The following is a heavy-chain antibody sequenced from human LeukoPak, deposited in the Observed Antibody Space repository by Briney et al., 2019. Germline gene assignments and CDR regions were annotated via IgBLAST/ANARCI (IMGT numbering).Heavy chain of an antibody. J-gene: IGHJ4*02. D-gene: IGHD3-10*01. Sequence: SETLSLTCTVSGGSISSGGYYWSWIRQPPGKGLEWIGYIYHSGSTYYNPSLKSRVTISVDRSKNQFSLKLSSVTAADTAVYYCARERGELQAFDYWGQGTLVTVSS. CDR1: GGSISSGGYY. CDR3: ARERGELQAFDY. V-gene: IGHV4-30-2*01. CDR2: IYHSGST.